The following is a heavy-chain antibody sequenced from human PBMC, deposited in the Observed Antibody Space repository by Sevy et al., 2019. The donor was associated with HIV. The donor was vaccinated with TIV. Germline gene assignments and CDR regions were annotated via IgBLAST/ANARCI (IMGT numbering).Heavy chain of an antibody. CDR1: GGSISSSSYY. Sequence: SLTCTVSGGSISSSSYYWGWIRQPPGKGLEWIGSIYYSGSTYYNPSLKSRVTISVDTSKNQFSLKLSSVTAADTAVYYCARQEYSSSFTNLYYYYYYMDVWGKGTTVTVSS. V-gene: IGHV4-39*01. J-gene: IGHJ6*03. D-gene: IGHD6-6*01. CDR3: ARQEYSSSFTNLYYYYYYMDV. CDR2: IYYSGST.